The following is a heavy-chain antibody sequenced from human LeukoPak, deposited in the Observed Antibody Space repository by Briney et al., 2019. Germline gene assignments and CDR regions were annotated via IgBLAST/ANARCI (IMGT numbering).Heavy chain of an antibody. D-gene: IGHD6-19*01. CDR1: GGSISDYY. V-gene: IGHV4-59*01. Sequence: KPSETLSLTCIISGGSISDYYWGWIRQPPGKGLEWIGYVHSNGDTDYNPSLRSRLTILLDTSKKDFSLKVSSVTAADTAVYYCAKVGIEQWLSQGQFFDYWGQGTLVTVSS. J-gene: IGHJ4*02. CDR2: VHSNGDT. CDR3: AKVGIEQWLSQGQFFDY.